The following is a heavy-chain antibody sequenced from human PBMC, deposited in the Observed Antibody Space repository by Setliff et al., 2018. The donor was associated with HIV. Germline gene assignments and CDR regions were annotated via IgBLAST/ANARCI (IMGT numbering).Heavy chain of an antibody. CDR1: GFTFSSYA. CDR3: AKGSMILVPWDFFDY. V-gene: IGHV3-23*01. D-gene: IGHD3-22*01. Sequence: GGSLRISCAASGFTFSSYAMTWVRQAPGTGLEWVSSISGSGGSTYYADSVKGRFTISRDNSKNTLYLEMNSLRAEDTAVYYCAKGSMILVPWDFFDYWGQGTLVTVSS. CDR2: ISGSGGST. J-gene: IGHJ4*02.